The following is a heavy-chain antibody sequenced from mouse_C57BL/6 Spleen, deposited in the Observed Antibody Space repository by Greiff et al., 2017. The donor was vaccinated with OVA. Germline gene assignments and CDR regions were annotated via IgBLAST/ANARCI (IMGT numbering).Heavy chain of an antibody. CDR1: GYSITSGYY. V-gene: IGHV3-6*01. D-gene: IGHD1-1*01. Sequence: EVKLQESGPGLVKPSQSLSLTCSVPGYSITSGYYWHWIRQFPGNKLEWMGYISYDGSNNYNPSLKNRISITRDTSKNQFFLKLNSVTTEDTATYYCASPHYYGSSYWYFDVWGTGTTVTVSS. CDR3: ASPHYYGSSYWYFDV. CDR2: ISYDGSN. J-gene: IGHJ1*03.